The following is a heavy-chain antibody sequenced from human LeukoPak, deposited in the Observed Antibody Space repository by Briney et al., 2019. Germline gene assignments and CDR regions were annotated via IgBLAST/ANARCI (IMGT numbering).Heavy chain of an antibody. J-gene: IGHJ4*02. D-gene: IGHD3-22*01. V-gene: IGHV3-23*01. CDR1: GFTFSIYA. CDR2: ISGSGGTA. Sequence: PGGSLRLSCAASGFTFSIYAMSWVRQAPGKGLEWVSAISGSGGTAYYADSVKGRFTISRDNSKNTLYLQMNSLRAEDTAVYYCAKKGYYDGSGYYYFDHWGQGTLVTVSS. CDR3: AKKGYYDGSGYYYFDH.